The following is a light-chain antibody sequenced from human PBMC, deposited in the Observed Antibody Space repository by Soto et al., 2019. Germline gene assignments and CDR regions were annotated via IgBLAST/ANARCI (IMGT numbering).Light chain of an antibody. CDR2: GNT. V-gene: IGLV1-40*01. Sequence: QSALTQPPSVSGAPGQRVTISCTGSSSNIGSGYDVHWYQQLPGTAPKLLIYGNTNRPSGVPDRFSGSKSGTSASLAITGLQAEDEADYYCQSYDSSLSDWVVGGGTKLTVL. J-gene: IGLJ3*02. CDR3: QSYDSSLSDWV. CDR1: SSNIGSGYD.